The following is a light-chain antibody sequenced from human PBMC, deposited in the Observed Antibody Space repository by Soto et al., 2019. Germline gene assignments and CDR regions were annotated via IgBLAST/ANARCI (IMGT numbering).Light chain of an antibody. J-gene: IGKJ4*01. CDR3: QQRSKWPSLT. CDR2: DAS. CDR1: QSVSSY. Sequence: EIVLTQSPATLSLSPGERATLSCRASQSVSSYLAWYQQKPDQAPRLLIYDASNRATGIPARFSGSGSGTDFTLTISSLEPEDFVVYYCQQRSKWPSLTFGGGTKVDI. V-gene: IGKV3-11*01.